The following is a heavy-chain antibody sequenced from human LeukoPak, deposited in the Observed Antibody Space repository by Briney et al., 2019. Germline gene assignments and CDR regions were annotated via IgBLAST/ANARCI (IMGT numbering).Heavy chain of an antibody. D-gene: IGHD6-13*01. CDR1: GYTFTGYY. V-gene: IGHV1-2*02. CDR2: INPNSGGT. CDR3: ARARIAAAGINWFDP. Sequence: ASVKGSCKASGYTFTGYYMHWVRQAPGQGLEWMGWINPNSGGTNYAQKLQGRVTMTRDTSISTAYMELSRLRSDDTAVYYCARARIAAAGINWFDPWGQGTLVTVSS. J-gene: IGHJ5*02.